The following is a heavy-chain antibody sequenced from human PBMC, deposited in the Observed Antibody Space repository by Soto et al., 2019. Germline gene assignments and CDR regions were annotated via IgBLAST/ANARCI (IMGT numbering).Heavy chain of an antibody. CDR1: GDSISNDDW. CDR3: ARQRGDCSGGSCSYYYYMDV. Sequence: SETLSLTCAVSGDSISNDDWWSWVRQAPGKGLEWIGDIYYSGSTNFNPSLKSRVTISVDTSKNQFSLKLSSVTAADTAVYYCARQRGDCSGGSCSYYYYMDVWGKGTTVTVSS. D-gene: IGHD2-15*01. J-gene: IGHJ6*03. V-gene: IGHV4-4*02. CDR2: IYYSGST.